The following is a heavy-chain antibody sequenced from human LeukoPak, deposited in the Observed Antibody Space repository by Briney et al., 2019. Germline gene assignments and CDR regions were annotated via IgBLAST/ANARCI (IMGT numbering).Heavy chain of an antibody. Sequence: GGSLRLSCAASGFTFSTFSMTWVRQAPGKGLEWISYIHETSSPIYYADSVKGRFTISRDNAKNSLYLQMNSLRSEDTALYYCARDLGSGDHGLLVWGQGTLLTVSS. D-gene: IGHD2-21*02. CDR1: GFTFSTFS. V-gene: IGHV3-48*01. CDR3: ARDLGSGDHGLLV. CDR2: IHETSSPI. J-gene: IGHJ4*02.